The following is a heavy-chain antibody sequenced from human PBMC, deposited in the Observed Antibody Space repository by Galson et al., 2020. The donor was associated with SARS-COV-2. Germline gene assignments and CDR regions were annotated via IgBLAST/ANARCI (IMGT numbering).Heavy chain of an antibody. CDR2: IDPDRGGT. Sequence: ASVKVSCKASGYNFTAYYIHWVRQPPGQGLEWMGWIDPDRGGTKYAQTYLGRVTMTRDTSITTAYMALTRLRTDDTAKYYCATLTTDDYWGQGTLVTVSS. V-gene: IGHV1-2*02. CDR1: GYNFTAYY. J-gene: IGHJ4*02. CDR3: ATLTTDDY.